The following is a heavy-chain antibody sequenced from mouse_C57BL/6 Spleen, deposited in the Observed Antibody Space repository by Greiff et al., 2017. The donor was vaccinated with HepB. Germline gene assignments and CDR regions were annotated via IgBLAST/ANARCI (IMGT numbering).Heavy chain of an antibody. D-gene: IGHD1-1*01. Sequence: VKLMESGPGLVQPSQSLSITCTVSGFSLTSYGVHWVRQSPGKGLEWLGVIWRGGSTDYNAAFMSRLSITKDNSKSQVFFKMNSLQADDTAIYYCAKTTVVAKGAMDYWGQGTSVTVSS. CDR3: AKTTVVAKGAMDY. CDR1: GFSLTSYG. V-gene: IGHV2-5*01. J-gene: IGHJ4*01. CDR2: IWRGGST.